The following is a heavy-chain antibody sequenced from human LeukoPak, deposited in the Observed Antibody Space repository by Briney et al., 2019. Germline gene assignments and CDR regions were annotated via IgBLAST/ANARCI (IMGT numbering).Heavy chain of an antibody. V-gene: IGHV3-33*01. Sequence: GSLRLSCAASGFTFSSYGMHWVRQAPGKGLEWVAVIWYDGSNKYYADSVKGRFTISRDNSKNTLYLQMNSLRAEDTAVYYCARAICSGGSCYEDYWGQGTLVTVSS. J-gene: IGHJ4*02. CDR3: ARAICSGGSCYEDY. CDR1: GFTFSSYG. D-gene: IGHD2-15*01. CDR2: IWYDGSNK.